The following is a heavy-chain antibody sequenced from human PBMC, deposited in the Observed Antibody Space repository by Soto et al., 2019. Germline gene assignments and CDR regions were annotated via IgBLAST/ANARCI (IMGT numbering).Heavy chain of an antibody. V-gene: IGHV2-5*01. Sequence: QITLKESGPTLVKPTQTLTLTCTFSGFSLSTSGVGVGWIRQPPGKALEWLALIYWNDDKRYSPSLKSRLTNTKDPSKNQVVLTMTNTDPVDTATYYCAHRQGQGQWLVRRQVAWFDPWGQGTLVTVSS. CDR1: GFSLSTSGVG. CDR3: AHRQGQGQWLVRRQVAWFDP. D-gene: IGHD6-19*01. J-gene: IGHJ5*02. CDR2: IYWNDDK.